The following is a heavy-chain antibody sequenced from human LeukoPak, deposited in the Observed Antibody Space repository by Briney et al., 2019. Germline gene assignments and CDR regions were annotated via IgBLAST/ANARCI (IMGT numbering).Heavy chain of an antibody. CDR1: GYSISSGHW. CDR2: IHHGGST. CDR3: ARNGYYSADY. D-gene: IGHD4-17*01. Sequence: PSETLSLTCAVSGYSISSGHWWSWVRQPPGKGLEWIGEIHHGGSTNYNPSLKSRVTISVDKSKNQFSLKLDSVTAADTAVYHCARNGYYSADYWGLGTLVTVSS. J-gene: IGHJ4*02. V-gene: IGHV4-4*02.